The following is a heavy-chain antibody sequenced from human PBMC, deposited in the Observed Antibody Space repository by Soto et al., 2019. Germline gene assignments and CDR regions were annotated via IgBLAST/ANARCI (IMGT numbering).Heavy chain of an antibody. D-gene: IGHD1-7*01. CDR1: GYTFTNNV. V-gene: IGHV1-3*04. CDR2: IHTAKGNT. Sequence: GASVKGSCKAAGYTFTNNVIHWRRQAPGQTLEWMGWIHTAKGNTKYSQKFEARVTLTRDTAASTAYMELNSLRSDDTAVYYCARDPIWTYTWNYARLNYLDPWGQGTLVTVSS. J-gene: IGHJ5*02. CDR3: ARDPIWTYTWNYARLNYLDP.